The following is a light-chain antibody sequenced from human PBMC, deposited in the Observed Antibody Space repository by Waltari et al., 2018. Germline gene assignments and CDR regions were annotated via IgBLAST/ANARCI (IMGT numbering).Light chain of an antibody. Sequence: EIVMTQSPATLSVSPGERATLSCRASQSISSTLAWYQQKPGQAPRLLICDASTRATGIPARFSGSGSGTEFTLTISSLQSEDFAVYYCQQYYNWPRLTFGGGTKVEIK. CDR1: QSISST. CDR3: QQYYNWPRLT. V-gene: IGKV3-15*01. J-gene: IGKJ4*01. CDR2: DAS.